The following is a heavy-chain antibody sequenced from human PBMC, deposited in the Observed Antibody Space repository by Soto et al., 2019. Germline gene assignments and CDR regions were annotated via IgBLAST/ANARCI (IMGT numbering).Heavy chain of an antibody. Sequence: QVQLVQSGAEVKKPGSSVKVSCKASGGTFSSYAISWVRQAPGQGLEWMGGIIPIFGTANYAQKFQGRVTITADESTSTAYMELSSLRSEDTAVYYCARGRTGTTYKYYDYGMDVWGQGTTVTVSS. CDR3: ARGRTGTTYKYYDYGMDV. D-gene: IGHD1-7*01. V-gene: IGHV1-69*01. CDR1: GGTFSSYA. CDR2: IIPIFGTA. J-gene: IGHJ6*02.